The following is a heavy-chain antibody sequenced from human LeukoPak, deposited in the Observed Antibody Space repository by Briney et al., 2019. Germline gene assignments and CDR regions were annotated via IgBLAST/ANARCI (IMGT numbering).Heavy chain of an antibody. V-gene: IGHV1-2*06. CDR2: INPNSGGT. CDR3: TPGYSSGWIDY. CDR1: GYTFTGYY. Sequence: ASVKVSCKASGYTFTGYYLHWVRQAPGQGREWMGRINPNSGGTNYAQKFQGRVTMTRDTSISTAYMELSRLRSDDTAVYYCTPGYSSGWIDYWGQGTLVTVSS. J-gene: IGHJ4*02. D-gene: IGHD6-19*01.